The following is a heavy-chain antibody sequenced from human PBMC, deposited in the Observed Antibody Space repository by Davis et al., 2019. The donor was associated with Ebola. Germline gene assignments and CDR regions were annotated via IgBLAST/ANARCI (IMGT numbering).Heavy chain of an antibody. V-gene: IGHV3-73*01. J-gene: IGHJ4*02. CDR3: TGTTVTSDY. Sequence: GGPLRLSCAASGFTFSGSAMHWVRQASGKGLEWVGRIRSKANSYATAYAASVKGRFTISRDDSKNTAYLQMNSLKTEDTAVYYCTGTTVTSDYWGQGTLVTVSS. CDR2: IRSKANSYAT. CDR1: GFTFSGSA. D-gene: IGHD4-17*01.